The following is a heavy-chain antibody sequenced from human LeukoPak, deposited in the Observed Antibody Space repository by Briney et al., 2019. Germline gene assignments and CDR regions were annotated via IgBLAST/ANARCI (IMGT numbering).Heavy chain of an antibody. V-gene: IGHV5-51*01. CDR3: ASAKYSSSLRYGFDY. D-gene: IGHD6-6*01. CDR2: IYPGDSDT. CDR1: GYSFTSYW. J-gene: IGHJ4*02. Sequence: GESLKISCKGSGYSFTSYWIGWVRQMPGKGLEWMGIIYPGDSDTRYSPSFQGQVTISADKSISTAYLQWSSLKASDTAMYYCASAKYSSSLRYGFDYWGQRTLVTVSS.